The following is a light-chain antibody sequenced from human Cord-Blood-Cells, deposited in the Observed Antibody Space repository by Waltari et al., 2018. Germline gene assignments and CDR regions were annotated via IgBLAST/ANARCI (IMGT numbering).Light chain of an antibody. J-gene: IGLJ1*01. CDR3: CSYAGSYV. CDR2: EGS. Sequence: QSALTQPASVSGSPGQSITISCTGTSSDVGSYNLFSWYQQHPGTAPKLMIYEGSKRPSGVSNRFSGSKSGNTASLTISGLQAEDEADYYCCSYAGSYVFGTGTKVTVL. V-gene: IGLV2-23*01. CDR1: SSDVGSYNL.